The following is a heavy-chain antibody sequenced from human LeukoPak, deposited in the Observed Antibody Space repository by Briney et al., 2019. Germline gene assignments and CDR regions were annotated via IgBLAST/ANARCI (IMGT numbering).Heavy chain of an antibody. Sequence: SQTLSLTCTVSGGSISSGDYYWSWIRQPPGKGLEWIGYIYYSGSTYYNPSLKSRVTISVDTSKNQFSLKLSSVTAADTAVYYCARRPVNLWFGSWDYWGKGTLVTVSS. CDR3: ARRPVNLWFGSWDY. V-gene: IGHV4-30-4*01. D-gene: IGHD3-10*01. J-gene: IGHJ4*02. CDR1: GGSISSGDYY. CDR2: IYYSGST.